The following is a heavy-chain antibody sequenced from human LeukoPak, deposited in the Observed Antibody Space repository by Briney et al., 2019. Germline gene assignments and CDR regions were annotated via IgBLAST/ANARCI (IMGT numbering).Heavy chain of an antibody. Sequence: PSQTLSLTCTVSGGSISSGGYYWSWIRQPPGKGPEWIGYIYHSGSTYYNPSLKSRVTISVDRSKNQFSLKLSSVTAADTAVYYCARAGIAAAGTDYWGQGTLVTVSS. CDR3: ARAGIAAAGTDY. J-gene: IGHJ4*02. CDR1: GGSISSGGYY. V-gene: IGHV4-30-2*01. CDR2: IYHSGST. D-gene: IGHD6-13*01.